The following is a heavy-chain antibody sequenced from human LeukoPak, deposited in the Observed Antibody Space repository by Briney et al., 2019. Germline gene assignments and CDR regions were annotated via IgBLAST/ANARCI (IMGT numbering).Heavy chain of an antibody. CDR1: GGTFSSYA. Sequence: ASVKVSCKASGGTFSSYAISWVRQAPGQGLEWMGRIIPIFGTANYAQKFQGRVTITADKSTSTAYMELRSLRSEDTAVYYCTGAQQHLGGNNYYNMDVWGNGTTVTVSS. CDR2: IIPIFGTA. V-gene: IGHV1-69*06. D-gene: IGHD6-13*01. CDR3: TGAQQHLGGNNYYNMDV. J-gene: IGHJ6*03.